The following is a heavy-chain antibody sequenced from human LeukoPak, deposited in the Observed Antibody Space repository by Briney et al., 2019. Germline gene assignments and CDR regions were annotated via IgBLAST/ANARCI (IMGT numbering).Heavy chain of an antibody. CDR2: INPSGGST. V-gene: IGHV1-46*01. J-gene: IGHJ4*02. CDR3: ARAQKPGTTSKFSFDY. Sequence: ASVKVSCKASGYTFTSYYMHWVRQAPGQGLEWMGIINPSGGSTSYAQKFQGRVTMTRDTSTSTVYMELSSLRSEDTAVYYCARAQKPGTTSKFSFDYWGQGTLVTVSS. CDR1: GYTFTSYY. D-gene: IGHD1-7*01.